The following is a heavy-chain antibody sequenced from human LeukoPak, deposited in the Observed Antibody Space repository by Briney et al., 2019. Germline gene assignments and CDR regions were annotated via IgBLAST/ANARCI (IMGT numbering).Heavy chain of an antibody. Sequence: PGGSLRLSCAASGFTFDDYAMHWVRQAPGKGLEWVSGISWNSGSIGYADSVKGRFTISRDSAKNSLYLQMNSLRAEDTALYYCAKGQQLVRIGMFDYWGQGTLVTVSS. D-gene: IGHD6-13*01. CDR3: AKGQQLVRIGMFDY. CDR1: GFTFDDYA. J-gene: IGHJ4*02. CDR2: ISWNSGSI. V-gene: IGHV3-9*01.